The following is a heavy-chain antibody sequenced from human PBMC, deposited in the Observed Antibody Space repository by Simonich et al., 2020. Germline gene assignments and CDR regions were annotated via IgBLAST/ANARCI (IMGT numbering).Heavy chain of an antibody. J-gene: IGHJ3*02. Sequence: EVQLVESGGGLVKPGGSLRLSCAASGFTFSSYSMNWDRQDPGKGLGCVSSISRCSSDIYYADSVKGRFTISRDNSKNSLYLQMNSLRAEDTAVYYCAREIEAGNAFDIWGQGTMVTVSS. CDR3: AREIEAGNAFDI. CDR1: GFTFSSYS. V-gene: IGHV3-21*01. CDR2: ISRCSSDI.